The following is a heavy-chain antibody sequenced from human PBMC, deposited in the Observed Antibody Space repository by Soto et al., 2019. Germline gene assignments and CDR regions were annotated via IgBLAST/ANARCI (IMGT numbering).Heavy chain of an antibody. CDR2: ISHHDIRT. J-gene: IGHJ4*02. CDR3: AKDWVGGSNNYQLDY. CDR1: RFTFSDYG. V-gene: IGHV3-30*18. D-gene: IGHD1-26*01. Sequence: GGTLRLSCAVSRFTFSDYGMHWVRHAQDTGLQRLATISHHDIRTTYEDPALSRFTISRDNFKKVVYLHLIGLRVEDTAIYYCAKDWVGGSNNYQLDYWGQGTAVTVSS.